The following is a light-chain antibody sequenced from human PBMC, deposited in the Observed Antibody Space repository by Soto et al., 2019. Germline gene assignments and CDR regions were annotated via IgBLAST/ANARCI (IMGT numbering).Light chain of an antibody. CDR3: QQYGNLRS. V-gene: IGKV3-20*01. J-gene: IGKJ1*01. CDR1: QSITNNY. Sequence: EVVLTHSPGTLSLSPGERATLSCRASQSITNNYLAWYQQRPGLAPRLLIYGASIRATGIPDRFSGSGSGTEFTLAISRLEPEDFAVYYCQQYGNLRSLGQRTKVDIK. CDR2: GAS.